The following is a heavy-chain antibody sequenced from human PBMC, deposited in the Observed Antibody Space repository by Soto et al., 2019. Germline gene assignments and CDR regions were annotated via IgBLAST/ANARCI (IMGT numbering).Heavy chain of an antibody. CDR2: LSPNGGST. CDR1: GFTFSSFG. V-gene: IGHV3-23*01. CDR3: AKSKDSTIFGVVIYYFDT. D-gene: IGHD3-3*01. Sequence: GGSLRLSCAASGFTFSSFGMNWVRQAPGKGLEWVSSLSPNGGSTYYAESVKGRFTISRDDAKNTLFLQMDSLRAEDTAVYFCAKSKDSTIFGVVIYYFDTWGQGALVTVSS. J-gene: IGHJ4*02.